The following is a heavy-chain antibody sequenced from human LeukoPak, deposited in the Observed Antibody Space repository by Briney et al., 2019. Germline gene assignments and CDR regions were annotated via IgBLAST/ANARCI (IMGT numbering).Heavy chain of an antibody. CDR2: ISSSSSYI. J-gene: IGHJ6*03. D-gene: IGHD3-22*01. CDR3: ARDGRYYYDSSGSRGLVYYYMDV. Sequence: GGSLRLSCAASGFTFSSYSMNWVRQAPRKGLEWVSSISSSSSYIYYADSVKGRFTISRDNAKNSLYLQMNSLRAEDTAVYYCARDGRYYYDSSGSRGLVYYYMDVWGKGTTVTVSS. V-gene: IGHV3-21*01. CDR1: GFTFSSYS.